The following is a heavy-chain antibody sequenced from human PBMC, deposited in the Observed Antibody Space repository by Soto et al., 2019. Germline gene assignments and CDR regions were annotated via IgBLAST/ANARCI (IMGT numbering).Heavy chain of an antibody. CDR3: ARGSSSLGYCSGGSCPNWFDP. V-gene: IGHV6-1*01. Sequence: SQAFSVTTPLSWARFSSNIAACHCIRQSPSTCLEWPGRTYYRSKWYNDYAVSVKSRITINPDTSKNQFSLQLNSVTPEDTAVYYCARGSSSLGYCSGGSCPNWFDPWGRGTLVTVSS. CDR2: TYYRSKWYN. CDR1: WARFSSNIAA. J-gene: IGHJ5*02. D-gene: IGHD2-15*01.